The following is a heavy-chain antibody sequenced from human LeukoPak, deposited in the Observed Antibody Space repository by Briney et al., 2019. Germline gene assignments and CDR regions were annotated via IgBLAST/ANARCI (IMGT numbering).Heavy chain of an antibody. CDR2: ISYDGSNK. V-gene: IGHV3-30-3*01. Sequence: GRSLRLSCAASGFTFRSYAMHWVRQAPGKGLEWVAVISYDGSNKYYADSVKGRFTISRDNSKNTLYLQMNSLRAEDTAVYYRARNPYGDYYFDYWSQGTLVTVSS. CDR3: ARNPYGDYYFDY. D-gene: IGHD4-17*01. J-gene: IGHJ4*02. CDR1: GFTFRSYA.